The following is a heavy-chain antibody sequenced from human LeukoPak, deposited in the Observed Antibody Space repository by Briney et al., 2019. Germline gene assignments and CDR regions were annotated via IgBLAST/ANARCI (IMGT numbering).Heavy chain of an antibody. D-gene: IGHD6-13*01. CDR1: GFTFSSYS. Sequence: GGSLRLSCAASGFTFSSYSMNWVRQAPGKGLEWVSYISTSSSTIYYADSVKGRFTISRDNAKNSLYLQMNSLRAEDTAVYYCARGSSSSWYVHYFDYWGQGTLVTVS. CDR3: ARGSSSSWYVHYFDY. J-gene: IGHJ4*02. CDR2: ISTSSSTI. V-gene: IGHV3-48*01.